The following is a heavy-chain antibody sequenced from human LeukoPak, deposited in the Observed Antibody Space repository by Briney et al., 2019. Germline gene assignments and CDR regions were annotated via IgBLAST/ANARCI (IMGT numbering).Heavy chain of an antibody. V-gene: IGHV3-23*01. Sequence: GGSLRPSCAASGFTFSSYGMSWVRQAPGKGLKWVSAISGSGGSTYYADSVKGRFTISRDNSKNTLYLQMNSLRAEDTAVYYCARDLYRIVVVPHYFDYWGQGTLVTVSS. J-gene: IGHJ4*02. CDR3: ARDLYRIVVVPHYFDY. CDR2: ISGSGGST. CDR1: GFTFSSYG. D-gene: IGHD3-22*01.